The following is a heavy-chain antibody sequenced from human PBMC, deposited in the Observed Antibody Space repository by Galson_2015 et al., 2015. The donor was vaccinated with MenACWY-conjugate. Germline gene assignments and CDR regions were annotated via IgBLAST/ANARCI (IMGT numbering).Heavy chain of an antibody. CDR2: FDPEDGET. J-gene: IGHJ2*01. V-gene: IGHV1-24*01. CDR1: GYTLTELS. D-gene: IGHD3-22*01. CDR3: ATDALTYYYDSSGYYPFDL. Sequence: SVKVSCKVSGYTLTELSMHWVRQAPGKGLEWMGGFDPEDGETIYAQKFQGRVTMTEDTSTDTAYMELSSLRSEDTAVYYCATDALTYYYDSSGYYPFDLWGRGTLVTVS.